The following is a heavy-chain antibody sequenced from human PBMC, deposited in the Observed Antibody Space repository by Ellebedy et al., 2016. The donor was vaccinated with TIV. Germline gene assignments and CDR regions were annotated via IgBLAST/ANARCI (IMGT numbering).Heavy chain of an antibody. Sequence: ASVKVSXKASGYTFTSFGLSWVRQAPGQGLEWVGWISAYNGDINYAQNFQGRVAMTTDTATSTVYVDLRSLRSDDTAVYYCARVSVDVVIGYHYFYMDIWGKGTTVTVSS. CDR1: GYTFTSFG. D-gene: IGHD6-6*01. CDR2: ISAYNGDI. J-gene: IGHJ6*03. CDR3: ARVSVDVVIGYHYFYMDI. V-gene: IGHV1-18*01.